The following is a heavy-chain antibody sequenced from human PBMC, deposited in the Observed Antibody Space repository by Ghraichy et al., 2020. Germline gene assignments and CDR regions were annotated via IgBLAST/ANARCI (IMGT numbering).Heavy chain of an antibody. CDR1: GYPFTHHD. D-gene: IGHD6-19*01. J-gene: IGHJ4*02. V-gene: IGHV1-46*01. CDR2: ISPSDGST. CDR3: ATRYSSFDY. Sequence: ASVKVSCKASGYPFTHHDLYWVRQSPGQGLERMGLISPSDGSTDYAQKFQGRVTMTRDTSTSAVYMELSSLRSEDTAVFYCATRYSSFDYWGQGTLVTVSS.